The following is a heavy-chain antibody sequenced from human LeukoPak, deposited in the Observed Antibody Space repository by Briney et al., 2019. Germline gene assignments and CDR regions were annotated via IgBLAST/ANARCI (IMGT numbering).Heavy chain of an antibody. Sequence: SETLSLTCAVSGGSISSGGYSWSWIRQPPGKGLEWIGYIYHSGSTYYNPSLKSRVTISVDTSKNQFSLKLSSVTAADTAVYYCASGWFGEGPGFDIWGQGTMVTVSS. J-gene: IGHJ3*02. CDR2: IYHSGST. D-gene: IGHD3-10*01. V-gene: IGHV4-30-2*01. CDR1: GGSISSGGYS. CDR3: ASGWFGEGPGFDI.